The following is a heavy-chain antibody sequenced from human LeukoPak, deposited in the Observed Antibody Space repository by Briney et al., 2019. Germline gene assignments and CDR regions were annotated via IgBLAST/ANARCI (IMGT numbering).Heavy chain of an antibody. J-gene: IGHJ4*02. CDR2: ISAYNGNT. V-gene: IGHV1-18*01. D-gene: IGHD3-22*01. CDR3: ARGRYYYDSSGYRPLDY. Sequence: ASVTVSCKASGYTFTSYGISWVRQAPGQGLEWMGWISAYNGNTNYAQKLQGRVTMTTDTSTSTAYMELRSLRSDDTAVYYCARGRYYYDSSGYRPLDYWGQGTLVTVSS. CDR1: GYTFTSYG.